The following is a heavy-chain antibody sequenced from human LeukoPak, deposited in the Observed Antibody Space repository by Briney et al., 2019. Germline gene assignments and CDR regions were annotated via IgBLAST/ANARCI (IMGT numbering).Heavy chain of an antibody. J-gene: IGHJ6*03. CDR1: GFTFSSYD. D-gene: IGHD1-26*01. V-gene: IGHV3-23*01. CDR2: ISTSGGTT. Sequence: GGSLRLSCAASGFTFSSYDMTWVRQAPGKGLEWVSGISTSGGTTYYADSLKGRFTISRDNSKNTLFLQMNSLRAEDTAVYYCARDGGSYYPYFYYYYMDVWGKGTTVTVSS. CDR3: ARDGGSYYPYFYYYYMDV.